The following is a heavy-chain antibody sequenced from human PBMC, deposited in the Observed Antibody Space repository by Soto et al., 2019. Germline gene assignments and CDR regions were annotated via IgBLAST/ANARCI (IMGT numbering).Heavy chain of an antibody. CDR2: IYYTGST. J-gene: IGHJ5*02. Sequence: SETLSLTCTVSGDSISSGDYWNWIRQHPGKGLEWIGYIYYTGSTYYNPSLTSLVTISLDRSKNQFSLKLSSVSAADTAVYYCARSQGSQYPQNWFDPWGKGALVTVAS. D-gene: IGHD3-10*01. V-gene: IGHV4-31*01. CDR3: ARSQGSQYPQNWFDP. CDR1: GDSISSGDY.